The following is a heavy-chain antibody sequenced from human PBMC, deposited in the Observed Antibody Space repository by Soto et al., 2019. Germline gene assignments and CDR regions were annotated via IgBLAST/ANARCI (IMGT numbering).Heavy chain of an antibody. V-gene: IGHV3-53*01. D-gene: IGHD3-10*01. CDR3: SWAYGAGSYFSDY. J-gene: IGHJ4*02. CDR1: GFTVSSNY. Sequence: EVLVMESGGGLIQPGGSLTLSCAASGFTVSSNYMVWVRQAPGQGLEWVSVTYSDGNTLYADSVKGRFTISRDDTKNTLFLQIASLRAEDTGMYYCSWAYGAGSYFSDYWGQGTLVTVS. CDR2: TYSDGNT.